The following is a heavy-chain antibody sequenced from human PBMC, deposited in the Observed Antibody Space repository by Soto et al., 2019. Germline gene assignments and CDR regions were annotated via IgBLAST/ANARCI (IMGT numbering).Heavy chain of an antibody. CDR3: ARAGDFYYDSSGSNNWFDP. CDR1: GGSISSYY. CDR2: IYYSGST. V-gene: IGHV4-59*01. J-gene: IGHJ5*02. Sequence: PSETLSLTCTVSGGSISSYYWSWIRQPPGKGLEWIGYIYYSGSTNYNPSLKSRVTISVDTSKNQFPLKLSSVTAADTAVYYCARAGDFYYDSSGSNNWFDPWGQGTLVTVSS. D-gene: IGHD3-22*01.